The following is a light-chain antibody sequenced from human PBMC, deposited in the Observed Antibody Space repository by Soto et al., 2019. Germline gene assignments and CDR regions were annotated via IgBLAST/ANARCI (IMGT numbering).Light chain of an antibody. Sequence: QPVLTQPPSASGTPGQRVTISCSGGTSNIGSNTVNWYQQLPGTAPKLLIYGDNNRPSGVPDRFSGSKSGTSASLAITRLQAEDEADYYCQSYDISLHNYVFGTGTKVTVL. CDR2: GDN. J-gene: IGLJ1*01. V-gene: IGLV1-44*01. CDR1: TSNIGSNT. CDR3: QSYDISLHNYV.